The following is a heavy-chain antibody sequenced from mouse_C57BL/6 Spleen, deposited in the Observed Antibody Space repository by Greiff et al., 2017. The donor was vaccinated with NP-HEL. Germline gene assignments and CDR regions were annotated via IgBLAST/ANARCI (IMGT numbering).Heavy chain of an antibody. CDR3: ARPYYSNYDYFDY. CDR1: GYTFTSYW. Sequence: VQLQQPGAELVKPGASVKLSCKASGYTFTSYWMHWVKQRPGQGLEWIGRIDPNSGGTKYNEKFKSKATLTVDKPSSTAYMQLSSLTSEDSAVYYCARPYYSNYDYFDYWGQGTTLTVSS. D-gene: IGHD2-5*01. V-gene: IGHV1-72*01. CDR2: IDPNSGGT. J-gene: IGHJ2*01.